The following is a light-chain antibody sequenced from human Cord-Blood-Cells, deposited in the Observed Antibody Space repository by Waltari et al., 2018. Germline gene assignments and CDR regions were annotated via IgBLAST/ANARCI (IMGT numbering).Light chain of an antibody. J-gene: IGLJ3*02. CDR1: SSHVGGYNS. CDR2: DVS. V-gene: IGLV2-11*01. CDR3: CSYAGSYTWV. Sequence: QSALTHPPSLSGSPAQSVTISCTGTSSHVGGYNSLSWYQQHPGKAPKLMIYDVSKRPSGVPDRFSGSKSGNTASLTISGLQAEDEADYYCCSYAGSYTWVFGGGTKLTVL.